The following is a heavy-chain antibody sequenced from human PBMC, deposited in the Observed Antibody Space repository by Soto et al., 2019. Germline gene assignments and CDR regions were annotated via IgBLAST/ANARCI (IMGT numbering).Heavy chain of an antibody. CDR2: IYPGDSDT. Sequence: DSLKISGKGSGYSFTSNWIGWVRQMPGKGLEWMGIIYPGDSDTRYSPSFQGQVTISADKSISTAYLQWSSLKASDTAMYSCARLRYFPGGMDVWGQGTTVTVSS. CDR3: ARLRYFPGGMDV. CDR1: GYSFTSNW. D-gene: IGHD3-9*01. J-gene: IGHJ6*02. V-gene: IGHV5-51*01.